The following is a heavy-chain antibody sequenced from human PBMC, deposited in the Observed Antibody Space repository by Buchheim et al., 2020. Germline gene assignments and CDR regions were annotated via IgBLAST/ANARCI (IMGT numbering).Heavy chain of an antibody. CDR3: ASIVGATQYFDY. D-gene: IGHD1-26*01. V-gene: IGHV4-59*01. CDR2: IYYSGST. CDR1: GGSISSYY. Sequence: QVQLQESGPGLVKPSETLSLTCTVSGGSISSYYWSWIRQPPGKGLEWIGYIYYSGSTNYNPSLTSRVTISVEKSKNQFSLKLSSVTAADTAVYYCASIVGATQYFDYWGQGTL. J-gene: IGHJ4*02.